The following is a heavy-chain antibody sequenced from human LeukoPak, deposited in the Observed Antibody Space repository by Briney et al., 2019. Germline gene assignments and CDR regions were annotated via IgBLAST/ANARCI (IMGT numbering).Heavy chain of an antibody. Sequence: GGSLRLSCAASGFTFSNYAMSWVRQAPGKGLEWVSAISGSGDSTYYADSVKGRFTISRDNSKNTLYLQMNSLRAEDTAVYYCAKYVQEAYDYVDYWDQGTLVTVSS. CDR3: AKYVQEAYDYVDY. D-gene: IGHD3-16*01. V-gene: IGHV3-23*01. J-gene: IGHJ4*02. CDR2: ISGSGDST. CDR1: GFTFSNYA.